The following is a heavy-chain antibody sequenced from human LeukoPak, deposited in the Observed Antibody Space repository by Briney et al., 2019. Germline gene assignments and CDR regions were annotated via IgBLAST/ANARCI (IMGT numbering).Heavy chain of an antibody. Sequence: SETLSLTCAVYGGSFSGYYWSWIRQPPGKGLEGIGNIYYSGRTYYNPSLKSRVTISIDTSKNQFSLKLTSVTAADTAVYFCAATRIQIASSELYWGQGTLVTVSS. CDR3: AATRIQIASSELY. J-gene: IGHJ4*02. D-gene: IGHD5-18*01. CDR1: GGSFSGYY. CDR2: IYYSGRT. V-gene: IGHV4-34*01.